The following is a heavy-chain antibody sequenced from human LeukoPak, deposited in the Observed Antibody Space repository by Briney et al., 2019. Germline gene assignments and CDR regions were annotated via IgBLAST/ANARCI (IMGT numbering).Heavy chain of an antibody. V-gene: IGHV3-53*01. Sequence: PGGSLRLSCAASGFTVSSNYMSWVRQAPWKGLEWVSVIYSGGSTNYADSVKGRFTISRDNSKNTLYLQMNSLRAEDTAVYYCASAKAKWEHYFDCWGQGTLVTVSS. J-gene: IGHJ4*02. CDR2: IYSGGST. D-gene: IGHD1-26*01. CDR3: ASAKAKWEHYFDC. CDR1: GFTVSSNY.